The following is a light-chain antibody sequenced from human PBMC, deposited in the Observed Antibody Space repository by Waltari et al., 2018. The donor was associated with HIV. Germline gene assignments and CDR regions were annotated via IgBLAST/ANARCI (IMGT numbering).Light chain of an antibody. J-gene: IGLJ3*02. Sequence: SYDLTQPPSVSVSSGQTATVTCSGVNLGHKYVSWYQQRSGQSPVLVIYQDTTRPPGIPERFLSSTSENTATLTINETQPLDEAHYSCQAWDSGTIVFGGGTSLTVL. CDR2: QDT. V-gene: IGLV3-1*01. CDR3: QAWDSGTIV. CDR1: NLGHKY.